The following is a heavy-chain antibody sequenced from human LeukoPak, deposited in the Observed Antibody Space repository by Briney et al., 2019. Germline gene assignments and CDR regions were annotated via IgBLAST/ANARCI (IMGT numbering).Heavy chain of an antibody. CDR2: ISSSSRYI. Sequence: PGGSLRLSCAASGFTFSSYSMNWVRQAPGKGLEWVSPISSSSRYIYYADSVKGRFTISRDNAKNSLYLQMNSLRAEDTAVYYCARELRRDIVVVVAATTAFDIWGQGTMVTVSS. CDR3: ARELRRDIVVVVAATTAFDI. V-gene: IGHV3-21*01. CDR1: GFTFSSYS. D-gene: IGHD2-15*01. J-gene: IGHJ3*02.